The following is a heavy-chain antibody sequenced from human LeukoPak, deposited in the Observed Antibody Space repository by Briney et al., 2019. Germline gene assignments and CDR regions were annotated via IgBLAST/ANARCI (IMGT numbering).Heavy chain of an antibody. CDR2: MNPNSGNT. CDR3: ARDSGYYYGSGNYFDY. D-gene: IGHD3-10*01. J-gene: IGHJ4*02. CDR1: GYTFTSYD. V-gene: IGHV1-8*01. Sequence: ASVKVSCKASGYTFTSYDINWVRQATGQGLEWMGWMNPNSGNTGYAQKFQGRVTMTRDTSTSTVYMELSSLRSEDTAVYYCARDSGYYYGSGNYFDYWGQGTLVTVSS.